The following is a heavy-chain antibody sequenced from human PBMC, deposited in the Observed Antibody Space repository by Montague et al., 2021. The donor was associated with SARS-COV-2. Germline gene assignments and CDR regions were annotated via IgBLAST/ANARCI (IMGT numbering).Heavy chain of an antibody. J-gene: IGHJ6*02. Sequence: SLRLSCAASGFTFSSYNMNWVRQAPGKGLEWVSYISSSSSNIYYADSVKGRFTISRDNATDSLYLQMNSLRDEDTAVFYCARVRGLISYYYFGMDAWGQGTTVTVSS. CDR1: GFTFSSYN. D-gene: IGHD3-10*01. CDR2: ISSSSSNI. CDR3: ARVRGLISYYYFGMDA. V-gene: IGHV3-48*02.